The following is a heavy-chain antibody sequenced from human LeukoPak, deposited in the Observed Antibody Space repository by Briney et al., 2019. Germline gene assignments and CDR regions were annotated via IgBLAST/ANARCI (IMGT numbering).Heavy chain of an antibody. CDR3: AKDFYDSSGSRYDY. CDR1: GGTFSRFT. CDR2: IDGGGGRT. Sequence: SCTASGGTFSRFTISWVRQAPGVGLEWVSAIDGGGGRTWHADSVRGRFTISRDNSKNTLFMQMNSLRAEDTAVYYCAKDFYDSSGSRYDYWGQGTLVTVSS. D-gene: IGHD3-22*01. J-gene: IGHJ4*02. V-gene: IGHV3-23*01.